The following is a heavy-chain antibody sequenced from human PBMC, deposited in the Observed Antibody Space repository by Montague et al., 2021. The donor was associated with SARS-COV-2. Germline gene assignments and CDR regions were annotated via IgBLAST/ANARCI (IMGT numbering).Heavy chain of an antibody. Sequence: SETLSLTCTVSGGSISSYHHYWDWLRQPPGKGLEWIGAMYYSGSTWLNPSLKSRVTISVDTSKNQLSLHLRSVTAADTAVYFCGRLILSATSHPFDCWGQGTLVTVSS. CDR2: MYYSGST. CDR3: GRLILSATSHPFDC. D-gene: IGHD2-15*01. V-gene: IGHV4-39*07. J-gene: IGHJ4*02. CDR1: GGSISSYHHY.